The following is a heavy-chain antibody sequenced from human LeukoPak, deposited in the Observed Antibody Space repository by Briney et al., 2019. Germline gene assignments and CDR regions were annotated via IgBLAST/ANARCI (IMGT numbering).Heavy chain of an antibody. CDR2: IRYDGTEK. J-gene: IGHJ4*02. V-gene: IGHV3-33*01. CDR3: AREDLASTDY. Sequence: GGSLRLSCAASGFTFSGYGMHWVRQAPGKGLEWLSVIRYDGTEKYYADSVKGRFTISRGNSKNTLYLQMNSLTAEDTAVYYCAREDLASTDYWGQGTLVTVSS. CDR1: GFTFSGYG.